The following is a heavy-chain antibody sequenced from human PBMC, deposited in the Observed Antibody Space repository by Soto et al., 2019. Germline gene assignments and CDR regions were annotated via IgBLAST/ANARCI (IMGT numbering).Heavy chain of an antibody. J-gene: IGHJ6*02. V-gene: IGHV4-34*01. CDR2: INHSGST. Sequence: KPSETLSLTCAVYGGSFSGDYWSWIRQPPGKGLEWIGEINHSGSTNYNPSLKSRVTISVDTSKNQFSLKLSSATAAHTAVYYCARGGITIFGVVPYGMHVWGQGTTVTVSS. CDR1: GGSFSGDY. D-gene: IGHD3-3*01. CDR3: ARGGITIFGVVPYGMHV.